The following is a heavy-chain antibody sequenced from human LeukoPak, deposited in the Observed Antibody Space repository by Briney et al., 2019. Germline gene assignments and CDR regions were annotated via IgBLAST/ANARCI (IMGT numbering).Heavy chain of an antibody. J-gene: IGHJ4*02. V-gene: IGHV3-33*06. CDR1: GFTFSSYG. CDR3: AKDSYYDSSGYYR. Sequence: PGGSLRLSCAASGFTFSSYGMHWVRQAPGKGLEWVAVIWYDGSNKYYADSVKGRFTISRDNSKNTLSLQMNSLRAEDTAVYYCAKDSYYDSSGYYRWGQGTLVTVSS. D-gene: IGHD3-22*01. CDR2: IWYDGSNK.